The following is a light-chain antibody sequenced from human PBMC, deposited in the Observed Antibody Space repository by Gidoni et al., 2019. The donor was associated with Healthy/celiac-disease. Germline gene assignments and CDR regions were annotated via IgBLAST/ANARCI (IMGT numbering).Light chain of an antibody. Sequence: ELVFPQSPATLSLSPGERATLSCRASQSVSSYLAWYQQKPGQAPRLLIYDASNRATGIPDRCSGSGYGTDVTLTISSLENEDFAVYYCQQRSNWPPWTFGQGTKVEIK. CDR3: QQRSNWPPWT. V-gene: IGKV3-11*01. CDR1: QSVSSY. CDR2: DAS. J-gene: IGKJ1*01.